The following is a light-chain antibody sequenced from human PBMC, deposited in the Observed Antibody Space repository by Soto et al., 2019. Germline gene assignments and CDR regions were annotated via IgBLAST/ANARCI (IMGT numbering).Light chain of an antibody. CDR3: KQYNISPYT. J-gene: IGKJ2*01. CDR2: KAS. V-gene: IGKV1-5*03. CDR1: PSISSW. Sequence: DILMTQSPSTLATSVGDRVTITCRASPSISSWLAWYQQKPGKAPKLLIYKASSLESGVPSGFRGSRSWTEFTHTIRSLQPDDFATYYSKQYNISPYTFGQGTKLEIK.